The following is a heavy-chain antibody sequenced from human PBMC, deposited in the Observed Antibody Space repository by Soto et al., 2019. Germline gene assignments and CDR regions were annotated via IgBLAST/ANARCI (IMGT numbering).Heavy chain of an antibody. J-gene: IGHJ5*02. CDR1: GGSISSYY. D-gene: IGHD3-3*01. Sequence: SETLSLTCTVSGGSISSYYWSWIRQPPGKGLEWIGYIYYSGSTNYNPSLKSRVTISVDTSKNQFSLKLSSVTAADTAVYYCARLAGYYEFWSGSQGWLDPRGQGTLGTVSS. V-gene: IGHV4-59*08. CDR3: ARLAGYYEFWSGSQGWLDP. CDR2: IYYSGST.